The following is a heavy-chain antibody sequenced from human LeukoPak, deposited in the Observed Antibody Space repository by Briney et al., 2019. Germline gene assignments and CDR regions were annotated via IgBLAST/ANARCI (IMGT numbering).Heavy chain of an antibody. CDR3: ARHVVAVGFDY. J-gene: IGHJ4*02. V-gene: IGHV3-21*01. D-gene: IGHD3-22*01. CDR1: GFTFSNYY. Sequence: PGGSLRLSCAASGFTFSNYYMNWVRQAPGKGLEWVSSITSSSSYIYYADPVKGRFTISRDNAKNSLFLQMNSLRVEDTAVYYCARHVVAVGFDYWGQGTLVTVSS. CDR2: ITSSSSYI.